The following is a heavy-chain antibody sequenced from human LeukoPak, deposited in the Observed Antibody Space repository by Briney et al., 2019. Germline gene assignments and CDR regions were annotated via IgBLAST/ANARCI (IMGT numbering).Heavy chain of an antibody. D-gene: IGHD5-18*01. V-gene: IGHV4-59*08. J-gene: IGHJ4*02. CDR3: GRGYSYFDS. CDR2: IHYKGDT. CDR1: GGSISGYY. Sequence: SETLSLTCTVSGGSISGYYWSWIRQPPGKGLEWIGYIHYKGDTKYNPSLQSRVNISKDTSKNQFSQKMTSVTAAGPAVLYCGRGYSYFDSWGQGALVTVSS.